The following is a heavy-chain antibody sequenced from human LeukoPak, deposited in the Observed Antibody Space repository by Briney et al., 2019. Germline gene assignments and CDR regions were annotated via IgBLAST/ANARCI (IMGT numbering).Heavy chain of an antibody. V-gene: IGHV4-38-2*02. Sequence: PSETLSLTCTVSGYSISSGYYWDWIRQPPGKGLEWIGSVFHSGSTYYNPSLKSRVTISVDTSKNQFSLKLSSVTAADTAVYYCARLSPIYGSGQRTFDYWGQGTLVTVSS. CDR2: VFHSGST. J-gene: IGHJ4*02. CDR3: ARLSPIYGSGQRTFDY. CDR1: GYSISSGYY. D-gene: IGHD3-10*01.